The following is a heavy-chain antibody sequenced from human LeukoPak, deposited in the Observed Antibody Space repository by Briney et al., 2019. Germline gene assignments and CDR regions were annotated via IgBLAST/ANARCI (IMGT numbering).Heavy chain of an antibody. CDR3: ARDRYCSSTSCPQYYMDV. J-gene: IGHJ6*03. CDR1: GGSISSYY. Sequence: SETLSLTCTVSGGSISSYYWSWIRQPPGKGLEWIGYIYYSGSTNYNPSLKSRVTISVDTSKNQFSLKLSSVTAADTAVYYCARDRYCSSTSCPQYYMDVWGKGTTVTISS. D-gene: IGHD2-2*01. CDR2: IYYSGST. V-gene: IGHV4-59*12.